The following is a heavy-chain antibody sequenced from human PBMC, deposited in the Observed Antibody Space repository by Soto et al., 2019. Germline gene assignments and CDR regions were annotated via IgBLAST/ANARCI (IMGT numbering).Heavy chain of an antibody. V-gene: IGHV4-59*01. CDR3: ARGYCSGVICYLYYFDY. CDR2: ISYIGST. Sequence: QVQLQESGPGLVKPSETLSLNCTVSGDSINNYYWNWIRQPPGKGLEWIVYISYIGSTNYNPSLESRVTISVDTSKNQFSLRLSSVTAADTAVYFCARGYCSGVICYLYYFDYWGQGTLVTVSS. J-gene: IGHJ4*02. D-gene: IGHD2-15*01. CDR1: GDSINNYY.